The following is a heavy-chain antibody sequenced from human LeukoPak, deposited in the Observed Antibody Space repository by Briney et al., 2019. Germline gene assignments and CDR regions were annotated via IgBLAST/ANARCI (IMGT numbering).Heavy chain of an antibody. Sequence: GSLRLSCAASGFTFSSYWMSWVRQAPGKGLEWVANIKQDGSEKYYVDSVKGRFTISRDNAKNSLYLQMNSLRAEDTAVYYCARVAVPAAPVGWFDPWGQGTLVTVSS. J-gene: IGHJ5*02. D-gene: IGHD2-2*01. CDR2: IKQDGSEK. V-gene: IGHV3-7*01. CDR1: GFTFSSYW. CDR3: ARVAVPAAPVGWFDP.